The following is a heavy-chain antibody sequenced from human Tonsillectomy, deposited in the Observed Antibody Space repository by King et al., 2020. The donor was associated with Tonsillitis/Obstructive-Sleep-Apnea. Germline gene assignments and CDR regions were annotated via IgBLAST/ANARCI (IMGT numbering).Heavy chain of an antibody. CDR2: ITSNGDST. J-gene: IGHJ3*02. V-gene: IGHV3-64*02. CDR3: ARVGLVDAFDI. Sequence: VQLVESGEGLVQPGGSLRLSCAASGFTFSDYAMHWVRQAPGKGLDYVSAITSNGDSTYYADSVEGRFTISRDNSKNTLYLQMGSLRTEDMAVYYCARVGLVDAFDIWGQGTMVTVSS. D-gene: IGHD3-10*01. CDR1: GFTFSDYA.